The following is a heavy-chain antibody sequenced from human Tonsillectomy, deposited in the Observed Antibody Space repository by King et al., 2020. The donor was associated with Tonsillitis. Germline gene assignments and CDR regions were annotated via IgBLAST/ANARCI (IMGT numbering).Heavy chain of an antibody. CDR1: GFTFSSYA. J-gene: IGHJ3*02. V-gene: IGHV3-30-3*01. D-gene: IGHD3-3*01. CDR2: ISYDGSNK. CDR3: ARVTTIFGWGAFDI. Sequence: VQLVESGGGVVQPGRSLRLSCAASGFTFSSYAMHWVRQAPGQGLEWVAVISYDGSNKYYADSVKGRFTISRDNSKNTLYLQMNSLRAEDTAVYYCARVTTIFGWGAFDIWGQGTMVTVSS.